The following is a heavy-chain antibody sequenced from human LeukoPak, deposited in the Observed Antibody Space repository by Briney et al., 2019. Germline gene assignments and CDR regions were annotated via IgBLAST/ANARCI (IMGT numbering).Heavy chain of an antibody. J-gene: IGHJ4*02. D-gene: IGHD1-14*01. CDR3: ATVRTSRYYFDY. V-gene: IGHV3-23*01. CDR1: GFAFSSYA. Sequence: GGSLRLSCAASGFAFSSYAMSWVRQAPGKGLELVSAISGSGGSTYYADSVKGRFTISRDNSKNTLYLQMNSLRAEDTAVYYCATVRTSRYYFDYWGQGTLVTVSS. CDR2: ISGSGGST.